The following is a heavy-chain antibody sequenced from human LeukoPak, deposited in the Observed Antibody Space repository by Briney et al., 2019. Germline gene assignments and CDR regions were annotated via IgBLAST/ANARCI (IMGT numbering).Heavy chain of an antibody. V-gene: IGHV4-34*01. J-gene: IGHJ6*03. Sequence: MSSETLSLTCAVYGGSFSGYHWSWIRQPPGKGLEWIGEINHSGSTNYNPSLKSRVTISVDTSKNQFSLKLNSLTAADTAVYYCARRVKVNYVGWLGEDNYYYYMDVWGKGTTVTVSS. CDR2: INHSGST. CDR3: ARRVKVNYVGWLGEDNYYYYMDV. CDR1: GGSFSGYH. D-gene: IGHD3-10*01.